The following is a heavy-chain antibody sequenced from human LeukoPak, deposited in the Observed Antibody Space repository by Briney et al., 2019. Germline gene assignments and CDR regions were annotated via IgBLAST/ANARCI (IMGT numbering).Heavy chain of an antibody. J-gene: IGHJ4*01. V-gene: IGHV4-34*01. CDR1: GGSFSGYY. D-gene: IGHD1-1*01. Sequence: SETLSLTCAVYGGSFSGYYWSWIRQSPGKGLEWIGQIYHTGSTNYNPSLKSRVTILVDRSKNQFSLKLSSVTAADTAVYYCARHMGLGYTYFYPYFDYWGQGTLVTVSS. CDR2: IYHTGST. CDR3: ARHMGLGYTYFYPYFDY.